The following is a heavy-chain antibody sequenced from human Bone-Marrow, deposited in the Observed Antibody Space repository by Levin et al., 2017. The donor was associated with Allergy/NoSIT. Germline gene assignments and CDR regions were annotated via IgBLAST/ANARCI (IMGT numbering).Heavy chain of an antibody. Sequence: GGSLRLSCSASGFTFNIYTMNWVRQAPGKGLEWISFISTNSAYIFYADSVRGRFTISRDNAKGSLFLQMSSLRADDTAIYYCARGPEVWGQGTPVTVSA. CDR3: ARGPEV. J-gene: IGHJ4*02. CDR1: GFTFNIYT. V-gene: IGHV3-21*01. CDR2: ISTNSAYI.